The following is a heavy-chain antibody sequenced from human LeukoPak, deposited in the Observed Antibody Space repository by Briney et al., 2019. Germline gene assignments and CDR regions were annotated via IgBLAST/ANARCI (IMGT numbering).Heavy chain of an antibody. CDR3: ARYLGATTDY. CDR1: GYSISSGYY. CDR2: IYHSGST. V-gene: IGHV4-38-2*01. J-gene: IGHJ4*02. Sequence: SETLSLTCAVSGYSISSGYYWGWIRQPPGKGLEWIGSIYHSGSTYYNPSLKSRVTISVDTSKNQFPLKLSSVTAPDTAVYYCARYLGATTDYWGQGTLVTVSS. D-gene: IGHD1-26*01.